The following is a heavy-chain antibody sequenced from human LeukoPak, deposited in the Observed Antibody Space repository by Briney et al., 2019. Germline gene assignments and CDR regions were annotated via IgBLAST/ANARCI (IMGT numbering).Heavy chain of an antibody. J-gene: IGHJ3*02. Sequence: ASVKVSCKASGYTFASYYMHWVRPAPGQGLEWMGIINPSGGSTSYAQKSQGRVTMTRDTSTSTVYMELSSLRSEDTAVYYCARASGGDGAFDIWGQGTMVTVSS. V-gene: IGHV1-46*01. D-gene: IGHD4-17*01. CDR1: GYTFASYY. CDR3: ARASGGDGAFDI. CDR2: INPSGGST.